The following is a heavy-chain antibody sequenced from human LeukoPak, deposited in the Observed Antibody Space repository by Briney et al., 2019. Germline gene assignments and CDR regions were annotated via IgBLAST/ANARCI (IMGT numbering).Heavy chain of an antibody. V-gene: IGHV3-21*01. CDR3: ARGAPVLGYCSGGSGYSDAFDI. CDR2: ISSSSSYI. D-gene: IGHD2-15*01. Sequence: GGSLRLSCAASGFTFSSYSMNWVRQAPGKGLEWVSSISSSSSYIYYADSVKGRFTISRDNAKNSLYLQMNSLRAEDTAVYYCARGAPVLGYCSGGSGYSDAFDIWGQGKMVTVSS. J-gene: IGHJ3*02. CDR1: GFTFSSYS.